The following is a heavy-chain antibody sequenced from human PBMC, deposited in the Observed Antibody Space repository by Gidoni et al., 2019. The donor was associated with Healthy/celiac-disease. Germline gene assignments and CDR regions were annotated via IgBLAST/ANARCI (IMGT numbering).Heavy chain of an antibody. D-gene: IGHD6-13*01. V-gene: IGHV3-48*04. Sequence: EVQLVESGGGLVQPGGSLRLSCAASGFTFSSYSMNWVRQAPGKGLEWVSYISSSSSTIYYADSVKGRFTISRDNAKNSLYLQMNSLRAEDTAVYYCARDHSSSWYLAFDIWGQGTMVTVSS. CDR3: ARDHSSSWYLAFDI. J-gene: IGHJ3*02. CDR2: ISSSSSTI. CDR1: GFTFSSYS.